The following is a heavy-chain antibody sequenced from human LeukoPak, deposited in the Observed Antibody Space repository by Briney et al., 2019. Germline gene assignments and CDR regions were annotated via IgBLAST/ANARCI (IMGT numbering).Heavy chain of an antibody. CDR2: VYPDDSET. CDR3: ARKSDTKAPDY. CDR1: GYSFTTYS. Sequence: GESLKISCKASGYSFTTYSIGWVRHMPGKGLEWMGIVYPDDSETRYSPSFEGQVTFSVDISINTAYLQWNSLKASDSAMYYCARKSDTKAPDYWGQGTLVTVSS. V-gene: IGHV5-51*01. D-gene: IGHD5-18*01. J-gene: IGHJ4*02.